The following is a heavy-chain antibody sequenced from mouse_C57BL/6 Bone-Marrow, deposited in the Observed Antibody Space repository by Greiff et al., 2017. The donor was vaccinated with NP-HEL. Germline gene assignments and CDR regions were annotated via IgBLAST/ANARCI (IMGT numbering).Heavy chain of an antibody. CDR1: GYTFTDYN. J-gene: IGHJ1*03. V-gene: IGHV1-22*01. CDR3: ARNYGSSWYFDV. CDR2: INPNNGGT. Sequence: EVKLQESGPELVKPGASVKMSCKASGYTFTDYNMHWVKQSHGKSLEWIGYINPNNGGTSYNQKFKGKATLTVNKSSSTAYMELRSLTSEDSAVYYCARNYGSSWYFDVWGTGTTVTVSS. D-gene: IGHD1-1*01.